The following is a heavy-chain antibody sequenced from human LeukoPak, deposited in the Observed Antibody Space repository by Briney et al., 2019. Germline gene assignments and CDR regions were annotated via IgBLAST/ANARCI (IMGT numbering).Heavy chain of an antibody. CDR2: ISRDGSTP. V-gene: IGHV3-43*01. Sequence: GGSLRLSCVASGFIFDDSLMHWVRQAPGKGLEWISLISRDGSTPYYADSVKGRFTISRDNSKNSLFLQMNSLTHEDTAVYYCARDIRGNYFDSWGQGTLVTVSS. J-gene: IGHJ4*02. CDR3: ARDIRGNYFDS. CDR1: GFIFDDSL. D-gene: IGHD3-16*01.